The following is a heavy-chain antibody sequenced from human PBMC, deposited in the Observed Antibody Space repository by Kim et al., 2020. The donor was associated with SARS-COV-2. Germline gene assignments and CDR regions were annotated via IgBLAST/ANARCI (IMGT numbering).Heavy chain of an antibody. CDR3: ARATREGVFDGEGRGFQ. J-gene: IGHJ1*01. D-gene: IGHD3-9*01. CDR2: ISAENGKT. CDR1: GYTLTSYC. Sequence: ASVKVSCKASGYTLTSYCISWVRQAPGKGLEWMGGISAENGKTNYAQKLQGRVTMTADTSTDTAYMELRSLRSEDTAVYYCARATREGVFDGEGRGFQ. V-gene: IGHV1-18*01.